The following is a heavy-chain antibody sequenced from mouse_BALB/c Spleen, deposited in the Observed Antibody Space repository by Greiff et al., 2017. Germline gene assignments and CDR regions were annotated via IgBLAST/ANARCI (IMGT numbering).Heavy chain of an antibody. CDR1: GYSITSGYS. CDR2: IHYSGST. Sequence: EVQLQQSGPDLVKPSQSLSLTCTVTGYSITSGYSWHWIRQLPGNKLEWMGYIHYSGSTNYNPSLKRRISITRDTSKNQFFLQLNSVTTEDTATYYCARSLRSNYGLFAYWGQGTLVTVSA. D-gene: IGHD2-5*01. CDR3: ARSLRSNYGLFAY. V-gene: IGHV3-1*02. J-gene: IGHJ3*01.